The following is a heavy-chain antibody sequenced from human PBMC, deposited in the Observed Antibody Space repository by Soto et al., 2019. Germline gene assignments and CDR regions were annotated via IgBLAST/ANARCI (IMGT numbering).Heavy chain of an antibody. D-gene: IGHD6-13*01. J-gene: IGHJ5*02. CDR3: ARVSDSSWYEFDP. CDR2: ISYDGSNK. CDR1: GFTFSSYA. V-gene: IGHV3-30-3*01. Sequence: PGGSLRLSCAASGFTFSSYAMHWVRQAPGKGLEWVAVISYDGSNKYYADSVKGRFTISRDNSKNTLYLQMNSLRAEDTAVYYCARVSDSSWYEFDPWGQGTLVTVSS.